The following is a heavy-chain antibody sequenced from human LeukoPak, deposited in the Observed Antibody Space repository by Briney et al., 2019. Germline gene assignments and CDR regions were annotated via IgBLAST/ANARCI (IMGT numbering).Heavy chain of an antibody. CDR2: IYTSGST. D-gene: IGHD3-3*01. CDR3: ARGRFLEWLTPYYFDY. Sequence: TSETLSLTCTVSGGSISSYYWSWIRQPAGKGLEWIGRIYTSGSTNYNPSLKSRVTMSVDTSKNRFSLKLSSVTAADTAVYYCARGRFLEWLTPYYFDYWGQGTLVTVSS. V-gene: IGHV4-4*07. CDR1: GGSISSYY. J-gene: IGHJ4*02.